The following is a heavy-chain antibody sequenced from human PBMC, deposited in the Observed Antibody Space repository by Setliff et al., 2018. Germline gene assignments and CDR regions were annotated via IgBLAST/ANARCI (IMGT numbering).Heavy chain of an antibody. D-gene: IGHD6-25*01. CDR3: ARLGAPASHDAFDI. V-gene: IGHV5-51*01. CDR2: VFSGDSDT. Sequence: GESLKLSCKGSGYRFTTYWIGWVRQMPGKGLEWMGIVFSGDSDTRYSPSFQGQVTMSADKSINTAYLQWSSLKASDTAMYYCARLGAPASHDAFDIWGQGTMVTGS. J-gene: IGHJ3*02. CDR1: GYRFTTYW.